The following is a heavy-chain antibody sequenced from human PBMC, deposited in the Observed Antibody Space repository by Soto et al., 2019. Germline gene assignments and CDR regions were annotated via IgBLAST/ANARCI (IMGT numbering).Heavy chain of an antibody. Sequence: QVQLVQSGAEVKKSGASVKVSCKASGYTFTGYYMHWVRQAPGQGLEWMGWINPNSGGTNYAQKFQGRVTMTRDTSISTAYMELSRLRSDDTAVYYCARSGITIFGVVIYHSPLWFDPWGQGTLVTVSS. J-gene: IGHJ5*02. CDR3: ARSGITIFGVVIYHSPLWFDP. D-gene: IGHD3-3*01. CDR2: INPNSGGT. V-gene: IGHV1-2*02. CDR1: GYTFTGYY.